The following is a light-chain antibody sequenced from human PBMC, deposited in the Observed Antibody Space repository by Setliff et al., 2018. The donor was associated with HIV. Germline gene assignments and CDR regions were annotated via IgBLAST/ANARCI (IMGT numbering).Light chain of an antibody. Sequence: QSVLAQPRSVSGSPGQSITISCTGTSIDVGAYNYVSWYQQHPGKAPKLMLCEVSVRPSGVSNRFSGSKSGNTASLTISGLQAEDEADYYCATWDDSLNGFYVFGTGTKVTVL. J-gene: IGLJ1*01. CDR3: ATWDDSLNGFYV. CDR1: SIDVGAYNY. V-gene: IGLV2-14*01. CDR2: EVS.